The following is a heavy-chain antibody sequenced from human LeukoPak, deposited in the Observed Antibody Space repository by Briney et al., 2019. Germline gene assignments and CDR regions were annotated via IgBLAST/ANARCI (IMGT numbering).Heavy chain of an antibody. CDR1: GGSFSGYY. CDR3: ARGRRLIVVGHYYYYMDV. D-gene: IGHD3-22*01. Sequence: PSETLSLTCAVYGGSFSGYYWSWIRQPPGKGLEWIGEINHSGSTHYNPSLKSRVTISVDTSKNQFSLKLSSVTAADTAVYYCARGRRLIVVGHYYYYMDVWGKGTTVTVSS. CDR2: INHSGST. J-gene: IGHJ6*03. V-gene: IGHV4-34*01.